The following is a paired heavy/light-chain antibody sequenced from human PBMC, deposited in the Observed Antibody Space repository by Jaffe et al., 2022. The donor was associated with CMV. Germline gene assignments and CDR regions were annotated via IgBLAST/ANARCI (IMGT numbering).Light chain of an antibody. V-gene: IGKV2-28*01. Sequence: DIVMTQSPLSLPVTPGEPASISCRSSQSLLHSNRNNYLDWYLQKPGQSPQLLIYLGSNRASGVPDRFSGSGSGTDFTLKISRVEAEDVGVYYCMQALQTPYTFGQGTKLEIK. CDR2: LGS. CDR1: QSLLHSNRNNY. CDR3: MQALQTPYT. J-gene: IGKJ2*01.
Heavy chain of an antibody. CDR1: GFSLSSYC. CDR2: ISASGVSK. V-gene: IGHV3-23*01. CDR3: AKDRLSYDYYAMDV. Sequence: EVQLLESGGGLVQPGGSLRVSCAASGFSLSSYCMTWVRQAPGKGLEWVAAISASGVSKEYADSVKGRFTISRDTSKNTLYLQMNSLRAEDTAVYYCAKDRLSYDYYAMDVWGQGTAVTVSS. J-gene: IGHJ6*02.